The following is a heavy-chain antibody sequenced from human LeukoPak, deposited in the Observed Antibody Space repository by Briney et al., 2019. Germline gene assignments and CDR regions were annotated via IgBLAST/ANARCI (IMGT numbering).Heavy chain of an antibody. Sequence: PGGSLRLSCAVSGITLSNYGVTWVRQAPGKGLEWVAGISDTGGRTNYADSVKGRFTISRDKPKNTLYLQMNSLRAEDTAVYFCAKRGVVIRVILVGFHKEAYYFDSWGQGALVTVSS. CDR1: GITLSNYG. CDR3: AKRGVVIRVILVGFHKEAYYFDS. J-gene: IGHJ4*02. CDR2: ISDTGGRT. D-gene: IGHD3-22*01. V-gene: IGHV3-23*01.